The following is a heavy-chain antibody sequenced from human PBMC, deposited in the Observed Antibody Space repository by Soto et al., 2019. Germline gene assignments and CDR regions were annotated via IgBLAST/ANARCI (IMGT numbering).Heavy chain of an antibody. D-gene: IGHD5-18*01. Sequence: PSETLSLTCAVYGGSFSGYYWSWVRQPPGKGLEWIGEINHSGSTNYNPSLKSRVTISVDTSKNQFSLKLSSVAAADTAVYYCGRASGKTAMVTRYYYYYYMAVGGKGTRVTVS. J-gene: IGHJ6*03. CDR2: INHSGST. V-gene: IGHV4-34*01. CDR3: GRASGKTAMVTRYYYYYYMAV. CDR1: GGSFSGYY.